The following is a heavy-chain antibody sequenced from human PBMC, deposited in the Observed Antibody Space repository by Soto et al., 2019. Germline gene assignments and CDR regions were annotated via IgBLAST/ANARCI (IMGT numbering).Heavy chain of an antibody. CDR1: GGSISSGGYY. CDR3: ARAISP. J-gene: IGHJ5*02. CDR2: IYYSGFT. V-gene: IGHV4-31*03. D-gene: IGHD3-3*01. Sequence: QVQLQESGPGLVKPSQTLSLTCTVSGGSISSGGYYWSWIRQHPGKGLDPQHPGKGLEWIGYIYYSGFTSYTPSLKSRVTISVDTSKNQFSLKLSSVTAADTAVYYCARAISPWGQGTLVTVSS.